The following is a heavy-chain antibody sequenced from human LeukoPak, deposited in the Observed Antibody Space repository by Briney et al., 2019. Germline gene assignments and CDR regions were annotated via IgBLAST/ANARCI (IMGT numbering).Heavy chain of an antibody. V-gene: IGHV4-30-4*01. CDR3: ARFTDCTNGVCYAPYYFDY. J-gene: IGHJ4*02. Sequence: SQTLSLICTVSGGSISSGDYYWSWIRQPPGKGLEWIGYIYYSGSTYSNPSLKSRVTISVDTSKDQFSLKLSSLSAADTAVYYCARFTDCTNGVCYAPYYFDYWGQGTLVTVSS. D-gene: IGHD2-8*01. CDR2: IYYSGST. CDR1: GGSISSGDYY.